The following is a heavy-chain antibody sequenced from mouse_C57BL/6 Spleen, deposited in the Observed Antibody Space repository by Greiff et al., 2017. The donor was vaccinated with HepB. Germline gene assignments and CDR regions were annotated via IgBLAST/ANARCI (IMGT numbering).Heavy chain of an antibody. J-gene: IGHJ2*01. D-gene: IGHD1-1*01. CDR2: IHPNSGST. CDR1: GYTFTSYW. V-gene: IGHV1-64*01. CDR3: ASEGVYYGSSSYHFDY. Sequence: QVQLQQPGAELVKPGASVKLSCKASGYTFTSYWMHWVKQRPGQGLEWIGMIHPNSGSTNYNEKFKSKATLTVDKSSSTAYMQLSSLTSEDSAVYYCASEGVYYGSSSYHFDYWGQGTTLTVSS.